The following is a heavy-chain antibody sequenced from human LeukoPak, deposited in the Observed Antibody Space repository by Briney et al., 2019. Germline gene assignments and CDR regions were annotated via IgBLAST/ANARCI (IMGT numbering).Heavy chain of an antibody. D-gene: IGHD4-17*01. CDR3: ARHSWGGTAVTTYFDF. CDR1: GGSISSSSYS. CDR2: IFYSGRT. Sequence: SETLSLTCNVSGGSISSSSYSWAWIRQPPGKELEWIGGIFYSGRTYYKSSPKSRVTLSVDTSKKQFSLNLSSVTAADTAVYYCARHSWGGTAVTTYFDFWGQGTLVTVYS. J-gene: IGHJ4*02. V-gene: IGHV4-39*01.